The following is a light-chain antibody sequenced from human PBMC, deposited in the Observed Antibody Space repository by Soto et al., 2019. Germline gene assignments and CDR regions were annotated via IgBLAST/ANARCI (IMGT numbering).Light chain of an antibody. V-gene: IGLV7-46*01. J-gene: IGLJ2*01. CDR2: DTS. CDR3: LLDLEVARV. CDR1: TGTLTSGHF. Sequence: QAVVTQEPSLTVSPGGTVTLTCGSSTGTLTSGHFPYWFQQKPGQAPRALIFDTSKKYSWTPARFSGSLLGGKADLTLSGAQPEDEADYYCLLDLEVARVFGGGTKLTGL.